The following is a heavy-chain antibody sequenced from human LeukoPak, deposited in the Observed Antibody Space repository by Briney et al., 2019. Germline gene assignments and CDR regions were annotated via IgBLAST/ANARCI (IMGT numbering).Heavy chain of an antibody. CDR1: GGIFSSYA. CDR3: ARVPRGYDSSGYYPNWYFDL. V-gene: IGHV1-69*01. CDR2: IIPIFGTA. D-gene: IGHD3-22*01. J-gene: IGHJ2*01. Sequence: SVKVSCKASGGIFSSYAISWVRQAPGPGLEWMGGIIPIFGTANYAQKFQGRVTITADESTSTAYMELSSLRSEDTAVYYCARVPRGYDSSGYYPNWYFDLWGRGTLVTVSS.